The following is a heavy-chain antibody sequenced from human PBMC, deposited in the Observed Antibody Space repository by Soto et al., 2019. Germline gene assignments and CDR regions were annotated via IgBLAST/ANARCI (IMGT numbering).Heavy chain of an antibody. D-gene: IGHD3-10*01. Sequence: QGQLQQWGAGLLKASETLSLICAGYGGSFSDYYWGWIRQPPGKGLEFIGEFTDSGITNYNPSLKSRVTVSADTSNNQFSLKLRSVTAADTAVYYCARSRGGVQDWGQGTLVTVSS. CDR2: FTDSGIT. V-gene: IGHV4-34*01. CDR1: GGSFSDYY. CDR3: ARSRGGVQD. J-gene: IGHJ1*01.